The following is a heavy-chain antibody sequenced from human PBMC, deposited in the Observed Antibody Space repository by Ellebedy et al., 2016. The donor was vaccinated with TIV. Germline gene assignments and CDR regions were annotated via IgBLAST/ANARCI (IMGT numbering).Heavy chain of an antibody. CDR1: GFTFSSYD. D-gene: IGHD2-2*01. J-gene: IGHJ6*02. Sequence: PGGSLRLSCAASGFTFSSYDMHWVRQATGKGLEWVSAIGTAGDPYYPGSVKGRFTISRENAKNSLYLQMNSLRAGDTAVYYCARALGYCSSTSCSGWGYYYYYGMDVWGQGTTVTVSS. CDR3: ARALGYCSSTSCSGWGYYYYYGMDV. CDR2: IGTAGDP. V-gene: IGHV3-13*05.